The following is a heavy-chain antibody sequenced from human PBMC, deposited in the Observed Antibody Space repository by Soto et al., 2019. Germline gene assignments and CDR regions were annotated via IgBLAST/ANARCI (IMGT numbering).Heavy chain of an antibody. D-gene: IGHD3-9*01. V-gene: IGHV3-23*01. Sequence: EVQLLESGGGLVQPGGSLSLSCAASGFTFNSYAMSWVRQAPGKGLEWVSDISGGGSRTYYADSVKGRFSISRDNSKNTRYLQMNSLRADDTAIYYCAKERYYDILTGPENDYYYYGMDVWGQGTTVTVPS. CDR2: ISGGGSRT. J-gene: IGHJ6*02. CDR1: GFTFNSYA. CDR3: AKERYYDILTGPENDYYYYGMDV.